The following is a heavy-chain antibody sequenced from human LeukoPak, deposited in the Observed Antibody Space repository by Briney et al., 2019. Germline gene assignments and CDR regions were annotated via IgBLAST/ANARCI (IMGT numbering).Heavy chain of an antibody. CDR1: GGSISSYY. Sequence: SETLSLTCTVSGGSISSYYWSWIRQPPGKGLEWIGYIYYSGSTNYNPSLKSQATISVDTSKNQFSLKLSSVTAADTAVYYCARWNHGMDVWGQGTTVTVSS. D-gene: IGHD1-1*01. V-gene: IGHV4-59*08. CDR2: IYYSGST. J-gene: IGHJ6*02. CDR3: ARWNHGMDV.